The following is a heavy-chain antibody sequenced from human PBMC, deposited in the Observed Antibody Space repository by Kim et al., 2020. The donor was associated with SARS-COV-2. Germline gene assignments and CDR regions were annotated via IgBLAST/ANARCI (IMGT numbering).Heavy chain of an antibody. V-gene: IGHV1-18*01. Sequence: AQKLQGRVTMTTDTSTSTAYMELRSLRSDDTAVYYCAREVGVAAEGYFELWGRGTLVTVSS. J-gene: IGHJ2*01. D-gene: IGHD6-13*01. CDR3: AREVGVAAEGYFEL.